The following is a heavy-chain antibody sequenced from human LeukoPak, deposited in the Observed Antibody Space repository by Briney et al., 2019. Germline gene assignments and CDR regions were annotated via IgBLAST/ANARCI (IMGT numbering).Heavy chain of an antibody. J-gene: IGHJ5*02. Sequence: SETLSLTCAVYGESFSGYYWSWIRQPPGKGLEWVGEINHSGSTNYNPSLKSRVTISVDTSKNQFSLKLGSVTAADTAVYYCARGGGVNCSSTSCYSIGWFDPWGQGTLVTVSS. V-gene: IGHV4-34*01. CDR1: GESFSGYY. CDR3: ARGGGVNCSSTSCYSIGWFDP. D-gene: IGHD2-2*02. CDR2: INHSGST.